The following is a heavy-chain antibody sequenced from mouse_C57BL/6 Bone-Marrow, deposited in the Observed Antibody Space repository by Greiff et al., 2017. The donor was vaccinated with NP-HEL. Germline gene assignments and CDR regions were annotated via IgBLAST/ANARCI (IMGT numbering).Heavy chain of an antibody. CDR1: GFNIKDDY. J-gene: IGHJ4*01. CDR2: IDPENGDT. CDR3: TTPSLYYGSSYDAMDY. V-gene: IGHV14-4*01. Sequence: DVQLQESGAELVRPGASVKLSCTASGFNIKDDYMHWVKQRPEQGLEWIGWIDPENGDTEYASKFQGKATITADTSSNTAYLQLSSLTSEDTAVYYCTTPSLYYGSSYDAMDYWGQGTSVTVSS. D-gene: IGHD1-1*01.